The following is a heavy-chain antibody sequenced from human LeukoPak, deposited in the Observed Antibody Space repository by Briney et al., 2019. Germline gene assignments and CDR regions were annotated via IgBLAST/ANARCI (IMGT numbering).Heavy chain of an antibody. CDR3: ASGSVAFDI. V-gene: IGHV4-39*01. CDR2: IYYSRNT. CDR1: GGSISSSSYY. J-gene: IGHJ3*02. Sequence: SETLSLTCTVSGGSISSSSYYWAWIRQPPGKGLEWIGSIYYSRNTYYTPSLKSRVTISVDTSKNQFSLKLSSVTAADTAVYYCASGSVAFDIWGHGTMVTVSS. D-gene: IGHD3-10*01.